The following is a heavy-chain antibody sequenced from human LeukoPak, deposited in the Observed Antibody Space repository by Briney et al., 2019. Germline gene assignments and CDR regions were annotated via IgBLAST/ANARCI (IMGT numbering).Heavy chain of an antibody. D-gene: IGHD5-24*01. CDR1: GGTFIIYA. CDR2: IIPILGIA. J-gene: IGHJ4*02. CDR3: ARDYVEMATLKDFPYYFDY. V-gene: IGHV1-69*04. Sequence: SVRVSCTASGGTFIIYAISWVRQAPGQGREWMGRIIPILGIANYAQKFQGRVTITADKSTSTAYMELSSLRSEDTAVYYCARDYVEMATLKDFPYYFDYWGQGTLVTVSS.